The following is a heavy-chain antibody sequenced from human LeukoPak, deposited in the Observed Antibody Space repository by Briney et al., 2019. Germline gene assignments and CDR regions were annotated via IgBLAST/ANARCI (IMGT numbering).Heavy chain of an antibody. D-gene: IGHD1-26*01. CDR3: ARGGNYWPQWWFDP. CDR1: GGSISTYY. V-gene: IGHV4-59*01. CDR2: IYYTGST. Sequence: SETLSLTCTVSGGSISTYYWSWIRQPPGKGLEWIGYIYYTGSTSYNPSLKSRVTMSLDASKNQFSLELNCVTPADTAVYYCARGGNYWPQWWFDPWGRGTLVSVSS. J-gene: IGHJ5*02.